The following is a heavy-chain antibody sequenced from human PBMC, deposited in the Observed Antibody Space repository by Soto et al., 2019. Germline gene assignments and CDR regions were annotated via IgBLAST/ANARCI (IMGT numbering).Heavy chain of an antibody. CDR3: ARDLSH. CDR1: GFPFSTYA. Sequence: DVHLVESGGGLVQPGGSLRLSCAVSGFPFSTYAMHWVRQAPGKGLEWISYINSDSTTTFHAASVKGRFTVSRDNAKNSLYLQMSSLRHEDTAVYYCARDLSHWGQGTLVTVSS. J-gene: IGHJ4*02. V-gene: IGHV3-48*02. CDR2: INSDSTTT.